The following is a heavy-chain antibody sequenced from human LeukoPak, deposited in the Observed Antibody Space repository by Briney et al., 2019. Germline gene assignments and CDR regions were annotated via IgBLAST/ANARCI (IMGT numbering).Heavy chain of an antibody. V-gene: IGHV1-69*05. CDR1: GGTFSIYA. CDR2: IIPIFGTA. CDR3: ARSITMVRGVGYFDY. J-gene: IGHJ4*02. Sequence: WASVTVSFKASGGTFSIYAISWVRQAPGQGLEWMGGIIPIFGTANYAQKFQGRVTMTRDTSTSTVYMELSSLRSEDTAVYYCARSITMVRGVGYFDYWGQGTLVTVSS. D-gene: IGHD3-10*01.